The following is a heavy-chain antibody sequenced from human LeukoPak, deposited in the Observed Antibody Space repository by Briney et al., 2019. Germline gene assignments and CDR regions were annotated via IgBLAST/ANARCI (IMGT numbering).Heavy chain of an antibody. CDR3: ARKARGNWNDVDY. D-gene: IGHD1-20*01. J-gene: IGHJ4*02. V-gene: IGHV3-21*03. CDR1: GFTFSSYS. CDR2: ISSSSSYI. Sequence: GGSLRLSCAASGFTFSSYSMNWVRQAPGKGLEWVSSISSSSSYIYYADSVKSRFTISRDNAKNSLYLQMNSLRAEDTAVYYCARKARGNWNDVDYWGQGTLVTVSS.